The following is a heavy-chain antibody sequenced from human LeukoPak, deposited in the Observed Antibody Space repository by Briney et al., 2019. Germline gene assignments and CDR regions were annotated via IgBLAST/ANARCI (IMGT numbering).Heavy chain of an antibody. CDR1: GFTCSSYT. CDR3: ARDRAVVAGSPTYYLNGMDV. D-gene: IGHD6-6*01. CDR2: ISHDGSNK. Sequence: PGGSLRLSCAASGFTCSSYTMHWVRQAPDKGLERVAVISHDGSNKYCADSVKGRFTISTDTSKNTPCIQMNSLRAEDTAVYYCARDRAVVAGSPTYYLNGMDVWGQGTTVTVSS. J-gene: IGHJ6*02. V-gene: IGHV3-30*01.